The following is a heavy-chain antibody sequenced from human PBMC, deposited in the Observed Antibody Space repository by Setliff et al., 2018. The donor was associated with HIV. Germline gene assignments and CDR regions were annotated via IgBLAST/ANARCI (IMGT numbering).Heavy chain of an antibody. D-gene: IGHD5-18*01. V-gene: IGHV1-69*06. J-gene: IGHJ6*03. Sequence: SVKVSCKASGGTFSSYAISWVRQAPGQGLEWMGGIIPIFGTANYAQKFQGRVTITADTSASTMYMELSSLRPEDTAVYYCAKDAAALPAINYYYYYIDFWGKGTTVTVPS. CDR3: AKDAAALPAINYYYYYIDF. CDR2: IIPIFGTA. CDR1: GGTFSSYA.